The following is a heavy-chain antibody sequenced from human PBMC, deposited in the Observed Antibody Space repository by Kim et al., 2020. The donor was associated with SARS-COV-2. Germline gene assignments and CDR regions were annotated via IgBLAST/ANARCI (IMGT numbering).Heavy chain of an antibody. Sequence: GGSLRLSCTPSGFTFSNYGMSWVRQAPGKGLEWVSAMGGSGSTTYYADSVKGRSTISRDNSKNTLFLQMSSLRAEDTAVYYCGVVGGGTFGWGQGTLVIVSS. V-gene: IGHV3-23*01. CDR3: GVVGGGTFG. J-gene: IGHJ4*02. CDR2: MGGSGSTT. D-gene: IGHD3-16*01. CDR1: GFTFSNYG.